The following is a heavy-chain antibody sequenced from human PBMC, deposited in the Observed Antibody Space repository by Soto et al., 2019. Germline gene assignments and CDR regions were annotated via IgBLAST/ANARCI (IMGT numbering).Heavy chain of an antibody. CDR2: ISGSGGST. J-gene: IGHJ4*02. CDR1: GFTFNSYA. V-gene: IGHV3-23*01. Sequence: SLRLSCAASGFTFNSYALSLVRQAPGKGLEWVSAISGSGGSTYYADSVKGRFTISRDNSKNTLYLQMNSLRAEDTAVYYCAKVKEKSDPFDYWGQGTQVTVSS. CDR3: AKVKEKSDPFDY.